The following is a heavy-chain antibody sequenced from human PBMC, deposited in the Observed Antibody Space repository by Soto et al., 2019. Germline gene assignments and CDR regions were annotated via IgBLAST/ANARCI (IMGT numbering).Heavy chain of an antibody. V-gene: IGHV3-9*01. CDR3: AKDASSDYYDSSGTDY. CDR1: GFTFDDYA. D-gene: IGHD3-22*01. Sequence: GGSLRLSCAASGFTFDDYAMHWVRQAPGKGLEWVSGISWNSGSIGYADSVKGRFTISRDNAKNSLYLQMNSLRAEDTALYYCAKDASSDYYDSSGTDYWGQGTLVTVSS. J-gene: IGHJ4*02. CDR2: ISWNSGSI.